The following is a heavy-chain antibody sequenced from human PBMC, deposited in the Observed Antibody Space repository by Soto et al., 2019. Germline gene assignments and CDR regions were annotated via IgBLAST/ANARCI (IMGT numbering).Heavy chain of an antibody. CDR1: GYSFTSYW. CDR2: IDPSDSYT. J-gene: IGHJ4*02. Sequence: PGDSLKISCKGSGYSFTSYWISWVRQMPGKGLEWMGRIDPSDSYTNYSPSFQGHVTISADKSISTAYLQWSSLKASDTAMYYCASTENYYASSGYHYWGQGTLVTVSS. CDR3: ASTENYYASSGYHY. D-gene: IGHD3-22*01. V-gene: IGHV5-10-1*01.